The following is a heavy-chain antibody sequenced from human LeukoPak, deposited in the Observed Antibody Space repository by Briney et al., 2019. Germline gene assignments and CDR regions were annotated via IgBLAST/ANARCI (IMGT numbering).Heavy chain of an antibody. J-gene: IGHJ4*02. V-gene: IGHV4-59*01. Sequence: SETVSLTCAVYGGSFNDYYWGWIRQPPGKGLEWIGYIDHSGSTNYNPSLKSRVSISSDTSKNQFSLELSSVTAADTAVYYCARLKATVSIHAYFDSWGQGTLVTVSS. D-gene: IGHD4-17*01. CDR1: GGSFNDYY. CDR3: ARLKATVSIHAYFDS. CDR2: IDHSGST.